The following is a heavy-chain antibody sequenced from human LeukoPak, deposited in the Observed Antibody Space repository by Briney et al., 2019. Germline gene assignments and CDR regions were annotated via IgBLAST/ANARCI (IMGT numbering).Heavy chain of an antibody. CDR1: GYTFTSYY. V-gene: IGHV1-46*01. Sequence: ASVKVSCKASGYTFTSYYMHWVRQAPGQGLEWMGIINPSGGSTSYAQKFQGRVTMTRDMSTSTVYMELSSLRSEDTAVYYCARQRGVVVVAAYDPVNWFDPWGQGTLVTVSS. D-gene: IGHD2-15*01. CDR3: ARQRGVVVVAAYDPVNWFDP. CDR2: INPSGGST. J-gene: IGHJ5*02.